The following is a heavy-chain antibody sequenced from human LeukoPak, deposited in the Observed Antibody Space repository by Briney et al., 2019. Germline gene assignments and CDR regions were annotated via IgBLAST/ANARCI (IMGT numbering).Heavy chain of an antibody. J-gene: IGHJ1*01. D-gene: IGHD4-17*01. V-gene: IGHV3-23*01. CDR3: GKDPNGDYVGAFDFQR. CDR1: GFTFRNYA. CDR2: ITGSGATT. Sequence: GGSLRLSCAASGFTFRNYAVVWVRQAPGKGLEWVSAITGSGATTYYADSVRGRFTIYRDNSKSTLYLQMNSLRGEDTAVYYCGKDPNGDYVGAFDFQRWGQGTLVTVSS.